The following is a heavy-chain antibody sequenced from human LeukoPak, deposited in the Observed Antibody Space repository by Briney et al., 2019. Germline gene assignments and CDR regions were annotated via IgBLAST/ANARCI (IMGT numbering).Heavy chain of an antibody. Sequence: PSETLSLTCTVSGDSISNYYWSWIQQSPGKELEWIGYMYNRGSTIYNPSLKSRVTISTDTSKNQFSLRLTSVTAADTAVYYCARAEKAVTGTLDSWGQGTLITASS. J-gene: IGHJ4*02. D-gene: IGHD6-19*01. CDR1: GDSISNYY. CDR2: MYNRGST. CDR3: ARAEKAVTGTLDS. V-gene: IGHV4-59*01.